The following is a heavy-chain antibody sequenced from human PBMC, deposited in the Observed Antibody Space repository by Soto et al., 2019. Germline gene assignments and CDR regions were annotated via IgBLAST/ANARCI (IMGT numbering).Heavy chain of an antibody. CDR3: ATRIGNIGWYWLDT. Sequence: SVKVSCKASGFTFSSSAVQWVRQARGQLLEWIGWIVLGNGNTNYAQKFQQRVTITRDMSTSTAYMEVRSLTYEDTAVYYCATRIGNIGWYWLDTWGQGTLVTVSS. J-gene: IGHJ5*02. CDR2: IVLGNGNT. V-gene: IGHV1-58*01. D-gene: IGHD6-19*01. CDR1: GFTFSSSA.